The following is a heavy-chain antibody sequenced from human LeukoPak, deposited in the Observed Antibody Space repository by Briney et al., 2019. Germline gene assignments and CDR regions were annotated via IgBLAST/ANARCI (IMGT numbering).Heavy chain of an antibody. CDR2: ISGSGVDI. D-gene: IGHD2-2*01. CDR1: GVTFSNYG. Sequence: PGGSLRLSCAASGVTFSNYGVSWVRQAPGKGLEWVSLISGSGVDIRYAGSVKGRFTISRDNSKKTVYLQMHSLRVEDTAVYYCAIYHASTSCFGLQWGSWGQGTLVTVSS. J-gene: IGHJ5*02. V-gene: IGHV3-23*01. CDR3: AIYHASTSCFGLQWGS.